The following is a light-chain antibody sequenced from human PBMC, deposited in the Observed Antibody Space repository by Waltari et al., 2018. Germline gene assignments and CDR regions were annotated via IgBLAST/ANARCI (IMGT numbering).Light chain of an antibody. CDR3: QSYDNSLTSWV. CDR1: RSNIGAGYD. Sequence: QSVLTQPPSVSGAPGQTVTISCTGGRSNIGAGYDVHWYRQLPGTAPKLLMYPNNNRPSGVPARFSVSKSGASASLTITGLQTEDEGDYYCQSYDNSLTSWVFGGGTELTVL. J-gene: IGLJ3*02. CDR2: PNN. V-gene: IGLV1-40*01.